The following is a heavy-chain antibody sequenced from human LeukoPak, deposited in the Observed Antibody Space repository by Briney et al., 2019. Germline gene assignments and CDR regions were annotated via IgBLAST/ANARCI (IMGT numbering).Heavy chain of an antibody. CDR1: GFXFSSYE. D-gene: IGHD1-7*01. CDR2: ISTSGSTI. CDR3: ARRGNYADY. J-gene: IGHJ4*02. V-gene: IGHV3-48*03. Sequence: GGSLRLSCAVSGFXFSSYEINWVRQAPGKGLEWVSYISTSGSTIHHADSVQGRFTISRDNAKNSLYLQMNSLRVEDTAVYYCARRGNYADYWGQGTLVTVSS.